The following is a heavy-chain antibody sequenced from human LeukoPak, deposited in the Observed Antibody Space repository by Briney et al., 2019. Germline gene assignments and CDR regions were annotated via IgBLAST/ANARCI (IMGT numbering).Heavy chain of an antibody. V-gene: IGHV1-3*01. Sequence: ASVKVSCKASGYTFTSYAMHWVRQAPGQRLEWMGWINAGNGNTKYSQKFQGRVTITRDTSASTAYMELSSLRSEDTAVYYCARVEEGGYWLFDLWGRGTLVTVSS. CDR2: INAGNGNT. J-gene: IGHJ2*01. CDR1: GYTFTSYA. CDR3: ARVEEGGYWLFDL.